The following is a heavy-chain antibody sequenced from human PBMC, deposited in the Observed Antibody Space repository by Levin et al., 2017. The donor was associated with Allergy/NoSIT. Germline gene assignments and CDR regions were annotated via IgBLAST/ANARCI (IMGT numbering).Heavy chain of an antibody. D-gene: IGHD5-18*01. J-gene: IGHJ3*01. CDR3: ARDTAMFAFDF. V-gene: IGHV4-61*02. CDR1: GDSITSGPY. Sequence: SCSVSGDSITSGPYWSWIRQPAGKGLEWIGLIYSSGSTKYSPSLKSRVTISLDPSKNQFSLNLTSVTAADTAMYFCARDTAMFAFDFWGHGTMVTVSS. CDR2: IYSSGST.